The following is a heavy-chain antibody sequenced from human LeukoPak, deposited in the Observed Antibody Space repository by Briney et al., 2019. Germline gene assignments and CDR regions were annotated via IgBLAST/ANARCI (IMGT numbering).Heavy chain of an antibody. D-gene: IGHD2-15*01. V-gene: IGHV4-59*01. Sequence: PSETLSLTCTVSGGSISSYYWSWIRQPPGKGLEWIGYIYYSGSTNYNPSLKSRVTISVDTSKNQFSLKLSSVTAADTAVYYCARDSGNLGYCSGGSCWMEVYYYYYMDVWGKGTTVTVSS. CDR2: IYYSGST. J-gene: IGHJ6*03. CDR3: ARDSGNLGYCSGGSCWMEVYYYYYMDV. CDR1: GGSISSYY.